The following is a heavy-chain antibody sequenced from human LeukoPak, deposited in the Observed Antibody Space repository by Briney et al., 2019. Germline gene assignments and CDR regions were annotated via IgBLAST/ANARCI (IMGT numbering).Heavy chain of an antibody. Sequence: GRFLRLSCAASGFTFSSYGMHWVRQAPGKGLEWAAVIWYDGSNENYADSVKGRFTISRDNSKKTMYLQMNSLRAEDTAVYYCARQGIVGAKRGGWFDYWGQGTLVTVSS. V-gene: IGHV3-33*01. D-gene: IGHD1-26*01. CDR3: ARQGIVGAKRGGWFDY. CDR2: IWYDGSNE. J-gene: IGHJ4*02. CDR1: GFTFSSYG.